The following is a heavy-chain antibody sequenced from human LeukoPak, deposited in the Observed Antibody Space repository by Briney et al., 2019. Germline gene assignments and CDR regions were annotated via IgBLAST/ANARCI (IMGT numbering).Heavy chain of an antibody. CDR2: ISGSGGST. J-gene: IGHJ4*02. V-gene: IGHV3-23*01. Sequence: GGTLRLSCAASGFTFSSYGMSWVCQAPGKGLEWVSAISGSGGSTYYADSVKGRFTISRDNAKNSLYLQMNSLRVEDTAVYYCARDAPNYYDSSGFFDYWGQGTLVTVSS. CDR3: ARDAPNYYDSSGFFDY. D-gene: IGHD3-22*01. CDR1: GFTFSSYG.